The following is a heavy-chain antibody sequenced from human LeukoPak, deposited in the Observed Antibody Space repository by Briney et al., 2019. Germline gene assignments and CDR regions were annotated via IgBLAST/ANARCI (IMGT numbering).Heavy chain of an antibody. CDR2: IYSGGST. CDR1: GFIVSSNY. Sequence: GGSLRLSCAASGFIVSSNYMSWVRQAPGKGLEWVSIIYSGGSTYYADSVKGRFTISRDNPKNTLYLQMNSLRAEDTAVYYCARHLSGDDIWGQGTMVTVSS. CDR3: ARHLSGDDI. V-gene: IGHV3-53*01. D-gene: IGHD4-17*01. J-gene: IGHJ3*02.